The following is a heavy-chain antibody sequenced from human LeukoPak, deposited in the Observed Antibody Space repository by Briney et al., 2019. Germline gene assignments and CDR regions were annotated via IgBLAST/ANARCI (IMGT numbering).Heavy chain of an antibody. Sequence: ASVKVSCKASGYTFTSYGISWVRQAPGQGLEWMGWISAYNGNTDYAQKLQGRVTMTTDTSTSTAYMELRSLRSDDTAVYYCARESLEYSSSEDAFDIWGQGTMVTVSS. V-gene: IGHV1-18*01. D-gene: IGHD6-6*01. CDR3: ARESLEYSSSEDAFDI. CDR2: ISAYNGNT. J-gene: IGHJ3*02. CDR1: GYTFTSYG.